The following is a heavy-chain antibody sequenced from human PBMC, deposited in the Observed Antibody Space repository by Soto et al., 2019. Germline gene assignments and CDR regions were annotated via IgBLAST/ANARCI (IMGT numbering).Heavy chain of an antibody. J-gene: IGHJ4*02. CDR3: AREFRWNDVDLDY. V-gene: IGHV3-21*01. Sequence: GSLRLSCAASGFTFNTYSMNWVCQAPGKGLEWVSSISSGSSYIYYADSVRGRFTVSRDNAKNSLWLQMTSLRAEDTAVYYCAREFRWNDVDLDYWGQGTLVTVSS. CDR1: GFTFNTYS. CDR2: ISSGSSYI. D-gene: IGHD1-1*01.